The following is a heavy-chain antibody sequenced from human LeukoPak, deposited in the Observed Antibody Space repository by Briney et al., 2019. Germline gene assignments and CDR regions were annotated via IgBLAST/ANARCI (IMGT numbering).Heavy chain of an antibody. V-gene: IGHV3-11*01. CDR1: GFTFSDYY. D-gene: IGHD6-13*01. Sequence: PGGSLRLSCAASGFTFSDYYMSWIRQAPGKGLEWVSYISSSGSTIYYADSVKGRFTISRDNAKNSLYLQKNSMRAEDTAVYYCAKAATSSCSNWFDPWAQGTLVTVSS. CDR3: AKAATSSCSNWFDP. CDR2: ISSSGSTI. J-gene: IGHJ5*02.